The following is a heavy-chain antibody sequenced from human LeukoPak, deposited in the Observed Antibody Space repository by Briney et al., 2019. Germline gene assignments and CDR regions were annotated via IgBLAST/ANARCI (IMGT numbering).Heavy chain of an antibody. V-gene: IGHV4-59*12. J-gene: IGHJ4*02. CDR3: ARDDGVVVAAPFDY. CDR2: IYYSGST. CDR1: GGSISSYY. Sequence: SETLSLTCTVSGGSISSYYWSWIRQPPGKGLEWIGYIYYSGSTYYNPSLKSRVTISVDTSKNQFSLKLSSVTAADTAVYYCARDDGVVVAAPFDYWGQGTLVTVSS. D-gene: IGHD2-15*01.